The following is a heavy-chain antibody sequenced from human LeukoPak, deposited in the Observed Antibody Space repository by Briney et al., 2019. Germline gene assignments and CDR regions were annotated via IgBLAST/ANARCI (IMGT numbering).Heavy chain of an antibody. Sequence: SETLSLTCAVYGGSFSGYYWSWIRQPPGKGLEWIGEINHSGSTNYNPSLKSRVTISVDTSKNQFSLKLSSVTAADTAVYYCAREYSSGWTGLDYWGQGTLVTVSS. D-gene: IGHD6-19*01. CDR1: GGSFSGYY. V-gene: IGHV4-34*01. J-gene: IGHJ4*02. CDR2: INHSGST. CDR3: AREYSSGWTGLDY.